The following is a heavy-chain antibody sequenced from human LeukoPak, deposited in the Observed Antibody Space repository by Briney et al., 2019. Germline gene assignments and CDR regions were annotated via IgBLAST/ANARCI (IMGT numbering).Heavy chain of an antibody. CDR2: IYTSGST. Sequence: PSETLSLTCTVSGGSISSYYWSWIRQPAGKGLEWIGRIYTSGSTNYNPSLKSRVTMSVDTSKNQFSLKLSSVTAADTAVYYCAGDKGLPRHDAFDIWGQGTMVTVSS. J-gene: IGHJ3*02. V-gene: IGHV4-4*07. D-gene: IGHD4-11*01. CDR3: AGDKGLPRHDAFDI. CDR1: GGSISSYY.